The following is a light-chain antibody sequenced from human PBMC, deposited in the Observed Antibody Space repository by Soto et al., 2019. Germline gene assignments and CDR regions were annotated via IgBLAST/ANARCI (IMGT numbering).Light chain of an antibody. CDR3: QQSYSTLGST. Sequence: DIQMTQSPSSLSASVGDRVTITCRASQSISSYLNWYQQKPGKAPKLLIYAASSLQGGVPSRFSGSGSGTDFTLTISSLQPEDFAAYYYQQSYSTLGSTSGQGTKVELK. V-gene: IGKV1-39*01. CDR1: QSISSY. J-gene: IGKJ1*01. CDR2: AAS.